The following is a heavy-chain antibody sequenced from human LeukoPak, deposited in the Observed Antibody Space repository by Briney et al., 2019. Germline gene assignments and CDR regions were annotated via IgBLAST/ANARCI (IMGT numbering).Heavy chain of an antibody. CDR3: ARLADGDYFDY. CDR2: IYPADSDT. D-gene: IGHD4-17*01. CDR1: GYNFITYW. Sequence: GESLKISCKGSGYNFITYWIGWVRQMPGKGLEWMGIIYPADSDTRYSPSFQGQVTISADKSISTAYLQWSSLKASDTAMYYCARLADGDYFDYWGQGTLVTVSS. V-gene: IGHV5-51*01. J-gene: IGHJ4*02.